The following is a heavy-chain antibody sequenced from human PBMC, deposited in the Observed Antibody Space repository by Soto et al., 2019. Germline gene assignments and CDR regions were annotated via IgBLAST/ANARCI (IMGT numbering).Heavy chain of an antibody. J-gene: IGHJ5*02. CDR3: ARAWTAAAGWANWFDL. CDR2: IYYSGTS. V-gene: IGHV4-31*03. CDR1: GGSISGGGYY. D-gene: IGHD6-13*01. Sequence: QVQLQESGPGLVEPSQTLSLTCTVSGGSISGGGYYWSWIRQNPGKGLEWIGYIYYSGTSYYNPSLKSRLTISVDTSKTQWSRNLKTVTAADTAVYSCARAWTAAAGWANWFDLWGQGTLVTVSS.